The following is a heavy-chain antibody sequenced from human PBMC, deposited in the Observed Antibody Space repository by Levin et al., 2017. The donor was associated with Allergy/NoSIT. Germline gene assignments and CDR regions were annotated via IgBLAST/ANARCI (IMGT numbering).Heavy chain of an antibody. CDR3: ARAGHSGYGGDDI. J-gene: IGHJ3*02. D-gene: IGHD5-12*01. Sequence: SQTLSLTCTVSGGSISSYYWSWIRQPPGKGLEWIGYIYYSGSTNYNPSLKSRVTISVDTSKNQFSLKLSSVTAADTAVYYCARAGHSGYGGDDIWGQGTMVTVSS. V-gene: IGHV4-59*01. CDR1: GGSISSYY. CDR2: IYYSGST.